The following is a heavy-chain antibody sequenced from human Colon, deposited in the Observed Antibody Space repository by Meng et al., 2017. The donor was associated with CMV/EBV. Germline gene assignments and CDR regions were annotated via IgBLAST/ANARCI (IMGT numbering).Heavy chain of an antibody. CDR1: GYSFTGYY. V-gene: IGHV1-2*02. CDR3: ASHSSYVWGSHH. CDR2: MDPTTGRT. Sequence: VQLVQVGAGVRTPGALGRVSCKASGYSFTGYYIHWVRQAPGQGLEWIGWMDPTTGRTDYAQKFQGTVTMTRDTSISTAYLELSRLTSDDTAVYYCASHSSYVWGSHHWGQGTLVTVSS. J-gene: IGHJ1*01. D-gene: IGHD3-16*01.